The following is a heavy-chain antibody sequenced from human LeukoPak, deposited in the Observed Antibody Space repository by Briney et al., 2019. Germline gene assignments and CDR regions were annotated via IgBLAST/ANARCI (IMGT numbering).Heavy chain of an antibody. Sequence: GGSLRLSCAASGFTFDDYAMHWVRQAPGKGLEWVSGISWNSGSIGYADSVKGRFTISRDNAKNSLYMKMNSLRAEDTALYYCARVGARMVRGHHAFDIWGQGTMVTVSS. D-gene: IGHD3-10*01. CDR1: GFTFDDYA. V-gene: IGHV3-9*01. CDR2: ISWNSGSI. J-gene: IGHJ3*02. CDR3: ARVGARMVRGHHAFDI.